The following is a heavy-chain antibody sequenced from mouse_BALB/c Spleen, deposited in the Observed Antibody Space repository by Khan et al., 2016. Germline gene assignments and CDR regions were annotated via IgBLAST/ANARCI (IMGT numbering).Heavy chain of an antibody. D-gene: IGHD2-14*01. CDR2: IYPGDGAT. Sequence: QVQLKQSGAELVRPGSSVKISCKASGYAFSGYWMNWVKQRPGQGLEWIGQIYPGDGATNYNGKFKGKATLTADKSSSTAYMQLSSLTSEDSAVYFCARGTPFASWGQGTLVTVSA. CDR3: ARGTPFAS. CDR1: GYAFSGYW. V-gene: IGHV1-80*01. J-gene: IGHJ3*01.